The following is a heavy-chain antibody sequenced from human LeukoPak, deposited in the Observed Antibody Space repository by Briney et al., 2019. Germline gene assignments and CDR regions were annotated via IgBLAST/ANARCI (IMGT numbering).Heavy chain of an antibody. CDR1: GYTFTVYY. D-gene: IGHD3-9*01. Sequence: EASVKVSCKASGYTFTVYYMHWVRQAPGQGLEWMGWINPNSGGTNYAQKFQGWVTMTRDTSISTAYMELSRLRSDDTAVYYCARGSRYFDWLLYYWGQGTLVTVSS. V-gene: IGHV1-2*04. CDR2: INPNSGGT. CDR3: ARGSRYFDWLLYY. J-gene: IGHJ4*02.